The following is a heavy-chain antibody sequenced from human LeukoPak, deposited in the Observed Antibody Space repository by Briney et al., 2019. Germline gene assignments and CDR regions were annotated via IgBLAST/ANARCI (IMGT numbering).Heavy chain of an antibody. CDR1: GYTFTGYY. J-gene: IGHJ6*03. V-gene: IGHV1-18*04. CDR3: ARGGVEYSSSWYPPYYYYYYYMDV. CDR2: ISAYNGNT. D-gene: IGHD6-13*01. Sequence: ASVKVSCKASGYTFTGYYMHWVRQAPGQGLEWMGWISAYNGNTNYAQKLQGRVTMTTDTSTSTAYMELRSLRSDDTAVYYCARGGVEYSSSWYPPYYYYYYYMDVWGKGTTVTVSS.